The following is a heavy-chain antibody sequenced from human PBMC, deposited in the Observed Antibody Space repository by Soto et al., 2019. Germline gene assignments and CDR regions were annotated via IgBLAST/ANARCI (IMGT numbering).Heavy chain of an antibody. D-gene: IGHD6-19*01. J-gene: IGHJ6*03. CDR1: GFTFDDYA. Sequence: EVQLVESGGGLVQPGRSLRLSCAASGFTFDDYAMHWVRQAPGKGLEWVSGISWNSGSIGYADSVKGRFTISRDNAKNSLYLQMNSLRAEDTALYYCAKDSIAVAALHYMDVRGKGTTVTVSS. CDR3: AKDSIAVAALHYMDV. V-gene: IGHV3-9*01. CDR2: ISWNSGSI.